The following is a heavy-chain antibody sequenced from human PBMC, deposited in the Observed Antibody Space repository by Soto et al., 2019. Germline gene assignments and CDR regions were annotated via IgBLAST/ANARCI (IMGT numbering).Heavy chain of an antibody. Sequence: KPSETLSLTCAVSGYSISSGYYWGWIRQPPGKGLEWIGSIYHSGSTYYNPSLKSRVTISLDTSKNQFSLKLSSVTAADTAVYYCARGAQWLAIYYFDYWGQGTLVTVSS. CDR1: GYSISSGYY. CDR3: ARGAQWLAIYYFDY. D-gene: IGHD6-19*01. V-gene: IGHV4-38-2*01. J-gene: IGHJ4*02. CDR2: IYHSGST.